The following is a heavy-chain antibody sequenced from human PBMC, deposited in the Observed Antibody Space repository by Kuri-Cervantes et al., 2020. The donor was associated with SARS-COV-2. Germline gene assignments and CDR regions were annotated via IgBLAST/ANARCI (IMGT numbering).Heavy chain of an antibody. CDR2: IWYDGSNK. V-gene: IGHV3-33*08. Sequence: GESLKISCAASGFTFSSYGMHWVRQAPGKGLEWVAVIWYDGSNKYYADSVKGRFTISRDNSKNTLYLQMNSLRAEDTAVYYCARDSITMVQGVTSDAFDIWDQGTMVTVSS. CDR1: GFTFSSYG. J-gene: IGHJ3*02. D-gene: IGHD3-10*01. CDR3: ARDSITMVQGVTSDAFDI.